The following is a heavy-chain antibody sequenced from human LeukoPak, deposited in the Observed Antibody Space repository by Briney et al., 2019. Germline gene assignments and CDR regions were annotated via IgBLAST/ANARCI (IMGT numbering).Heavy chain of an antibody. J-gene: IGHJ4*02. Sequence: GGSLRLSCAASGFTFSSYGMHWVRQAPGEGLEWVAVISYDGSNKYYADSVKGRFTISRDNSKNTLYLQMNSLRAEDTAVYYCAKDRYYDYVWGSYRSYYFDYWGQGTLVTVSS. V-gene: IGHV3-30*18. D-gene: IGHD3-16*02. CDR2: ISYDGSNK. CDR1: GFTFSSYG. CDR3: AKDRYYDYVWGSYRSYYFDY.